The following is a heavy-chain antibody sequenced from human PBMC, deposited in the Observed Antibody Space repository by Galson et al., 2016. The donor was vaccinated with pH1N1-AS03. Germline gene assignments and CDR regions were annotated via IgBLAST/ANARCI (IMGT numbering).Heavy chain of an antibody. D-gene: IGHD1-26*01. Sequence: SVKVSCKASGYTFAYYYVHWVRQAPGQGLEWMGWINPSSGGPKFAQKCQGTVSMTTDTSTRTAYMELSRLRSDDTAGYYGARGGGSGLDSWGQGTLVTVSS. CDR1: GYTFAYYY. CDR3: ARGGGSGLDS. V-gene: IGHV1-2*02. CDR2: INPSSGGP. J-gene: IGHJ4*02.